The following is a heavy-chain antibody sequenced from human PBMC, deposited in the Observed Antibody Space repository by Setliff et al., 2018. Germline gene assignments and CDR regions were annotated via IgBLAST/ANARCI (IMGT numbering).Heavy chain of an antibody. Sequence: SETLSLTCAVYGESFSGHYWSWIRQPPGKGLEWIGEINHSGGTNYNPSLKSRVTISVDTSKNQFSLKLSSVAAADTAVYYCARGFDVCGGGACYTDGPYYCDYWGLGTLVTVS. CDR3: ARGFDVCGGGACYTDGPYYCDY. CDR1: GESFSGHY. J-gene: IGHJ4*02. D-gene: IGHD2-21*02. CDR2: INHSGGT. V-gene: IGHV4-34*01.